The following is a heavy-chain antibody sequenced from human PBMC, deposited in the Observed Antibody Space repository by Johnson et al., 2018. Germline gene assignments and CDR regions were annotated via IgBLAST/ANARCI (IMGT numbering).Heavy chain of an antibody. Sequence: QVQLQQWGAGLLKPSETLSLTCAVYGGSFSGYYWSWIRQPPGKGLEWIGEINHSGSTNYNPSLKSRVTISVDTSKNQFSLKLSSVTAADTGVYYCARGSEDRSARWYYYYGMDVWGQGTTVTVSS. D-gene: IGHD3-22*01. V-gene: IGHV4-34*01. CDR3: ARGSEDRSARWYYYYGMDV. J-gene: IGHJ6*02. CDR1: GGSFSGYY. CDR2: INHSGST.